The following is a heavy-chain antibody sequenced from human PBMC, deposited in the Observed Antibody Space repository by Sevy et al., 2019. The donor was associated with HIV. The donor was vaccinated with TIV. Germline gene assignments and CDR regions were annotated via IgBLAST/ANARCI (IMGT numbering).Heavy chain of an antibody. V-gene: IGHV3-30-3*01. CDR2: ISFDGNNR. Sequence: GGSLRLSCAASGFTFNSYSMHWIRQAPGKGLEWVATISFDGNNRHYADSVKGRFTISRDNSKNSLYLQMNSLRAEDTALYYCARAIVGATSPDYWGQGTLVTVSS. CDR1: GFTFNSYS. J-gene: IGHJ4*02. CDR3: ARAIVGATSPDY. D-gene: IGHD1-26*01.